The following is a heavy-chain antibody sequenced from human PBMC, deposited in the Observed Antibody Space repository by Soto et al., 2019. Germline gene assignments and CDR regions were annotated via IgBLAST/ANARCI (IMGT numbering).Heavy chain of an antibody. CDR2: INAGNGNT. CDR1: GYTFTSYA. J-gene: IGHJ4*02. CDR3: ARSPPHCISASCYSAYFDY. D-gene: IGHD2-2*02. Sequence: ASVKVSCKASGYTFTSYAMHWLRQAPGQRLEWMGWINAGNGNTKYSQKFQGRVTITRDTSASTAYMELSSLRSEDTAVYYCARSPPHCISASCYSAYFDYWGQGTLVTVSS. V-gene: IGHV1-3*01.